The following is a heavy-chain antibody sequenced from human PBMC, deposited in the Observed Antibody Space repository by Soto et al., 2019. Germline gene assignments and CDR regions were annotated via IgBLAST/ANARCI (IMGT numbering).Heavy chain of an antibody. V-gene: IGHV2-5*02. CDR2: IYWDDDK. J-gene: IGHJ4*02. CDR1: GFSLSSTRMA. D-gene: IGHD6-19*01. CDR3: DHIVVAGLAYYFDY. Sequence: QITLKESGPTLVKPTQTLTLTCTFSGFSLSSTRMAVGWIRQPPGKALEWLALIYWDDDKRYSPFLKRRLTITKDTPKTQVVLTMSYMDPVDTAKYYCDHIVVAGLAYYFDYWGQGTPVTVSS.